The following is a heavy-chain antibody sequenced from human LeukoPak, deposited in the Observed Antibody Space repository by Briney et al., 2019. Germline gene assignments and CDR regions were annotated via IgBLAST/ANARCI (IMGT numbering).Heavy chain of an antibody. V-gene: IGHV3-53*04. CDR1: GFTVSSNY. CDR2: IYSGGST. J-gene: IGHJ4*02. D-gene: IGHD2-15*01. CDR3: AKGLRYCSGVTCYKDNY. Sequence: GGSLRLSCAASGFTVSSNYMSWVRQAPGKGLEWVSVIYSGGSTYYADSVKGRFTISRHNSKNTLYLQMNSLRAEDTAVYYCAKGLRYCSGVTCYKDNYWGQGTLVTVSS.